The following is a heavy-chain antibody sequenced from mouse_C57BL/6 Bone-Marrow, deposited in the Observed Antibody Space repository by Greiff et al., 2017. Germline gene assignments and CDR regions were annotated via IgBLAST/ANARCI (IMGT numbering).Heavy chain of an antibody. CDR3: ARHPIGGHAMDY. J-gene: IGHJ4*01. V-gene: IGHV5-12*01. CDR2: FINGGGST. Sequence: EVKLMESGGGLVQPGGSLSLSCAASGFTFSDYYLYCVLQTPAKKLLGVAYFINGGGSTYYPDTVKGRFTISRDNAKNTLYLQMSRLKTEDTAMYYCARHPIGGHAMDYWGQGTSVTVAS. CDR1: GFTFSDYY. D-gene: IGHD2-14*01.